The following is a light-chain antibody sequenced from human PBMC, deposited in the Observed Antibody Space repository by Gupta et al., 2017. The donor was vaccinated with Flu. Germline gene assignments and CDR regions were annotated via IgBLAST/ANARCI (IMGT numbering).Light chain of an antibody. Sequence: PATLSLSPGERATLSCRASQSVGSYLAWYQQTPGQPPRLVIYDASNRATGIPARFSGSGSGTDFTLTITNLEPEDFAVYYCQQRSDWPLTFGGGTKVEIK. V-gene: IGKV3-11*01. J-gene: IGKJ4*01. CDR1: QSVGSY. CDR2: DAS. CDR3: QQRSDWPLT.